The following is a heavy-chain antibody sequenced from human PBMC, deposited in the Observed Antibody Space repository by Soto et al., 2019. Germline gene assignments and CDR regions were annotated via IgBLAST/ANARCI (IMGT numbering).Heavy chain of an antibody. V-gene: IGHV1-69*01. CDR3: ASDRGDGYNYAPDY. CDR2: IIPIFGTA. J-gene: IGHJ4*02. Sequence: QVQLVQSGAEVQKPGSSVKVSCKATGGTFSSYAISWVRQAPGQGLEWMGGIIPIFGTANYAQKFQGRVTFTADESTSTAYMELSSLRSEDTAVYYCASDRGDGYNYAPDYWGQGTLVTVSS. CDR1: GGTFSSYA. D-gene: IGHD5-12*01.